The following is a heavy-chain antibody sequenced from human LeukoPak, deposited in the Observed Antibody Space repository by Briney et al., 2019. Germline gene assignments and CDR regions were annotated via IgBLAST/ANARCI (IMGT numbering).Heavy chain of an antibody. D-gene: IGHD5/OR15-5a*01. Sequence: PGGSLRLSCAASGFTFSSHWMHWVRQAPGKGLVWVSRIHIDGRTTSYADSVKGRFTISRDNAKNTLYLQMNSLRAEDTAVYYCAREHSTIDYWGQGTLATVSS. CDR1: GFTFSSHW. J-gene: IGHJ4*02. V-gene: IGHV3-74*01. CDR2: IHIDGRTT. CDR3: AREHSTIDY.